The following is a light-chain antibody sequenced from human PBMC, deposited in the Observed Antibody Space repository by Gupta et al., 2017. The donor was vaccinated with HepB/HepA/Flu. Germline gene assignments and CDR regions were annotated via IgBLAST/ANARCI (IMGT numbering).Light chain of an antibody. CDR1: QSLSNNY. J-gene: IGKJ1*01. CDR3: QQDGSSPRT. V-gene: IGKV3-20*01. Sequence: EIVLTQSPGTLSLSPGERATLSCRASQSLSNNYLAWYQQKPGQAPRLLIYGASSRATGIPDRFSGSGSGTDFTLTISRLEPEDSAVYYCQQDGSSPRTFGQGTKMEIK. CDR2: GAS.